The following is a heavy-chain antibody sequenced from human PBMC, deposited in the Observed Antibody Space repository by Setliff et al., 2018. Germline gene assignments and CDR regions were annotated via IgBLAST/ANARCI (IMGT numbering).Heavy chain of an antibody. CDR2: IFSDGTT. V-gene: IGHV4-59*01. CDR3: ARAPLDYSSRAFDF. D-gene: IGHD2-15*01. J-gene: IGHJ3*01. Sequence: PSETLSLTCSVSVDSINNFYWNWIRQSPGTGLEWIGYIFSDGTTYYNPSLKSRVAMSVDTSKKQFSLSLSAVTAADTAKYYCARAPLDYSSRAFDFWGQGTMVTVSS. CDR1: VDSINNFY.